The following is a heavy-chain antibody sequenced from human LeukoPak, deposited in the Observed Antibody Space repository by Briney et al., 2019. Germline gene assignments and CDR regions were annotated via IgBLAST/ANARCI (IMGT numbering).Heavy chain of an antibody. J-gene: IGHJ4*02. CDR1: GFTFSSYW. V-gene: IGHV3-7*03. D-gene: IGHD5-18*01. CDR3: AKDSTQLWLIDY. Sequence: PGGSLRLSCAASGFTFSSYWMSWVRQAPGKGLEWVANIKQDGSEKYYVDSVKGRFTISRDNSKNTLYLQMNSLRAEDTAVYYCAKDSTQLWLIDYWGQGTLVTVSS. CDR2: IKQDGSEK.